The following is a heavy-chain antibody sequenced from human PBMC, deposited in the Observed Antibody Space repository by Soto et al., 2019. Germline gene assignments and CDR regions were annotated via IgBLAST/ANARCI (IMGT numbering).Heavy chain of an antibody. Sequence: VKVACQASGGPLISYAIIWVRQAPGQGLEWMGGIIPIFGTANYAQKFQGRVTITADESTSTAYMELSGLRSEDTAVYYCASQLRSSWYGDYFDYWGQGTLVTVSS. J-gene: IGHJ4*02. CDR3: ASQLRSSWYGDYFDY. V-gene: IGHV1-69*13. D-gene: IGHD6-13*01. CDR1: GGPLISYA. CDR2: IIPIFGTA.